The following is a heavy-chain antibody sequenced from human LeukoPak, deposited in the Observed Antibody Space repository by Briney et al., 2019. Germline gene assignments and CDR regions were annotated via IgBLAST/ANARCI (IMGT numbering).Heavy chain of an antibody. J-gene: IGHJ6*03. Sequence: GGSLRLSCAASGFAFSSSWMSWVRQAPGKGLEWVANIKQDGSETYYVDSLKGRFTVSRDNAKNSVYLQMNNLRAEDTAVYYCARRAPGYCITTSCPDTYYYYYYMDVWGKGTTVSDSS. D-gene: IGHD2-2*01. CDR1: GFAFSSSW. CDR3: ARRAPGYCITTSCPDTYYYYYYMDV. V-gene: IGHV3-7*01. CDR2: IKQDGSET.